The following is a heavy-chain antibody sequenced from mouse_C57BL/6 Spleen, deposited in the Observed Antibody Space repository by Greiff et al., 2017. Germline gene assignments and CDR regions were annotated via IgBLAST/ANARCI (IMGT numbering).Heavy chain of an antibody. J-gene: IGHJ4*01. CDR1: GYSFTDYN. CDR3: ARTDYYGYYYAMDY. V-gene: IGHV1-39*01. Sequence: EVKVVESGPELVKPGASVKISCKASGYSFTDYNMNWVKQSNGKSLEWIGVINPNYGTTSYNQKFKGKATLTVDQSSSTAYMQLNSLTSEDSAVYYCARTDYYGYYYAMDYWGQGTSVTVSS. CDR2: INPNYGTT. D-gene: IGHD1-1*01.